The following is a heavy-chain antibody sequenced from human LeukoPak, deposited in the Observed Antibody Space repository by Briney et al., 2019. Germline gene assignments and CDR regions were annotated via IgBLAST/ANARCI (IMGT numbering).Heavy chain of an antibody. CDR2: IYYTGST. CDR3: ARNADGAGNLLPFYFDY. Sequence: SDTLSLTCTVSGGSIYSGGYYWSWIRQHPGKGLEWIGYIYYTGSTYYNPSLKSRVAISVDTSKNQFSLILSSVTAADTAVYYCARNADGAGNLLPFYFDYWGPGTLVTVSS. J-gene: IGHJ4*02. CDR1: GGSIYSGGYY. D-gene: IGHD3-10*01. V-gene: IGHV4-31*03.